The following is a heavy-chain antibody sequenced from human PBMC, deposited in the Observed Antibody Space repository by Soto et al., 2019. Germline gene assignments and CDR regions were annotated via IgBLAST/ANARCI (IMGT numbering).Heavy chain of an antibody. Sequence: SETLSLTSTVSGGSISSSSYYWGWIRQPPGKGLEWIGSIYYSGSTYYNPSLKSRVTISVDTSKNQFSLKLSSVTAADTAVYYCARRYCSGGSCYWFDPWGQGTLVTVSS. J-gene: IGHJ5*02. V-gene: IGHV4-39*01. CDR3: ARRYCSGGSCYWFDP. CDR1: GGSISSSSYY. D-gene: IGHD2-15*01. CDR2: IYYSGST.